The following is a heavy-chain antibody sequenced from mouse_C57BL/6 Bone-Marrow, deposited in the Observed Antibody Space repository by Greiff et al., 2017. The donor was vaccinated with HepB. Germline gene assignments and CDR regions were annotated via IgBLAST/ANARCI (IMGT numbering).Heavy chain of an antibody. CDR1: GFTFSDYY. CDR2: ISNGGGST. D-gene: IGHD2-3*01. V-gene: IGHV5-12*01. Sequence: EVKVEESGGGLVQPGGSLKLSCAASGFTFSDYYMYWVRQTPEKRLEWVAYISNGGGSTYYPDTVKGRFTISRDNAKNTLYLQMSRLKSEDTAMYYCARHDGYYAFDYWGQGTTLTVSS. CDR3: ARHDGYYAFDY. J-gene: IGHJ2*01.